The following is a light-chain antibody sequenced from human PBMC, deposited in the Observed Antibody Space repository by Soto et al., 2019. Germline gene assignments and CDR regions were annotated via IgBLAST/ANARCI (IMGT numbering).Light chain of an antibody. Sequence: DIQMTQSPSTLSASVGDRVTITCRASQTIGSSLAWYQHKPGKAPKLLIFDASTLQTGVSSRFSGSGFGTDFTLSISNLQPDDFATYYCQQHNDYSSVTFGQGTKLEIK. J-gene: IGKJ2*01. CDR1: QTIGSS. CDR2: DAS. V-gene: IGKV1-5*01. CDR3: QQHNDYSSVT.